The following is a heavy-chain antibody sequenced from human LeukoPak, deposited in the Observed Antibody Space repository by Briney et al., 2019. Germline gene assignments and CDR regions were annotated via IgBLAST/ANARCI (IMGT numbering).Heavy chain of an antibody. Sequence: GGSLRLSCAASGFTFSSHGMHWVRQAPGKGLEWVAVIWYDGSDKYYADSVKGRFTISRDNSKNTLYLQTTSLRADDTAVYYCARDRVLHYFDYWGQGALVTVSS. D-gene: IGHD3-16*01. J-gene: IGHJ4*02. V-gene: IGHV3-33*01. CDR1: GFTFSSHG. CDR2: IWYDGSDK. CDR3: ARDRVLHYFDY.